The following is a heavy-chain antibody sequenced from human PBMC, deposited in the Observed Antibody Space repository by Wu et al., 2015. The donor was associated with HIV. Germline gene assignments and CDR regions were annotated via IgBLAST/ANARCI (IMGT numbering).Heavy chain of an antibody. J-gene: IGHJ6*02. Sequence: QVQLVQSGAAVKKPGSSVTVSCKISGGTFYDFAVNWVRQAPGQGLEWMALISPSDEFTIYAEKFRGRVTVTRDTSTSTLYMEVNSLSSEDTAVYYCAREAHSGTNTGLDVWGQGTTVSVPS. V-gene: IGHV1-46*02. CDR1: GGTFYDFA. D-gene: IGHD3-10*01. CDR2: ISPSDEFT. CDR3: AREAHSGTNTGLDV.